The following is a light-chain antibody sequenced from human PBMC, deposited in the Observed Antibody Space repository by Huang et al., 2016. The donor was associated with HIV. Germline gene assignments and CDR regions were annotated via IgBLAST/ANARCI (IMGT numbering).Light chain of an antibody. CDR1: RNLTNSH. J-gene: IGKJ2*01. CDR3: KQYDTFS. V-gene: IGKV3-20*01. CDR2: GAS. Sequence: VLTQSPGILSLSAGERASLSCRASRNLTNSHLAWYHAKVGQPPRLLVFGASTRGSGGPWRFAGGVSGSDFTLSISGLEPDDFATYYCKQYDTFSFGQGTRLE.